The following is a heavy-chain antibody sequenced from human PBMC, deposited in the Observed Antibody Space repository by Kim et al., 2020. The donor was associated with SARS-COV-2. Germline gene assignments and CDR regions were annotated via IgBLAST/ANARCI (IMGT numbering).Heavy chain of an antibody. V-gene: IGHV1-46*01. J-gene: IGHJ6*02. CDR3: AREVWRSRNGLDV. CDR2: INPTDGKT. Sequence: ASVKVSCKTSGYTFGIYHIQWLRQATGQGFEWMGIINPTDGKTTYAQRFQGRLTVTRDTATSTVYMELSSLKSEDTAIYYCAREVWRSRNGLDVWGQGTT. CDR1: GYTFGIYH.